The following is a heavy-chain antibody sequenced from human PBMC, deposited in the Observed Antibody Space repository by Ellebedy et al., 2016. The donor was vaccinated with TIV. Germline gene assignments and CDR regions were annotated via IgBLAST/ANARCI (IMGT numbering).Heavy chain of an antibody. V-gene: IGHV3-23*01. CDR2: ISNTGGRT. D-gene: IGHD6-19*01. CDR1: RFTFNSYA. J-gene: IGHJ4*02. Sequence: GESLKISCAASRFTFNSYAMFWVRHPSGKGLELVATISNTGGRTYYVDSVQVRFIISRDNSKRTLYLQMNRLRSEDTAGYYCAKGMGGCYDSSAPRNYFESWGLGTLVTVSS. CDR3: AKGMGGCYDSSAPRNYFES.